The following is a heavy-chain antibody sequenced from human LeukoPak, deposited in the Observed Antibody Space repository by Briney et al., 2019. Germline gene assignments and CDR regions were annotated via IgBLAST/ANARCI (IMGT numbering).Heavy chain of an antibody. Sequence: GASVKVSCKASGYTFTGYYMHWVRQAPGQGLEWMGWINPNSGGTNYAQKFQGRVTMTRDTSISTAYMELSRLRSDDTAVYYCARGAYLRYCSSTSCYTGWFDPWGQGTLVTVSS. CDR1: GYTFTGYY. CDR3: ARGAYLRYCSSTSCYTGWFDP. V-gene: IGHV1-2*02. CDR2: INPNSGGT. D-gene: IGHD2-2*02. J-gene: IGHJ5*02.